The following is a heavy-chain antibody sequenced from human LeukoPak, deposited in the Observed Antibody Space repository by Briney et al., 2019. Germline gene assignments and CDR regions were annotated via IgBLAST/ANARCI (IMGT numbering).Heavy chain of an antibody. CDR1: GFTFKNYA. V-gene: IGHV3-23*01. Sequence: GGSLRLSCAASGFTFKNYAMSWVSQAPGKGLEWVSAIGDTDAAGKYAHSVKGRFTISRDNSRNTLYLHLNSLRVEDTAIYYCGRDWKLDYWGQGTLVTVSS. CDR3: GRDWKLDY. D-gene: IGHD1-1*01. CDR2: IGDTDAAG. J-gene: IGHJ4*02.